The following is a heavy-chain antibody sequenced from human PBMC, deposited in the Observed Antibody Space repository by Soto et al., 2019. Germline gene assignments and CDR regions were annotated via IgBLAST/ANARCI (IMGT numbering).Heavy chain of an antibody. D-gene: IGHD2-2*01. J-gene: IGHJ4*02. V-gene: IGHV3-23*01. CDR3: SKARDQPWVRLPFDY. CDR1: GFFFSSYT. CDR2: FSATSENT. Sequence: EVQLLESGGGLVQPGGSLRLSCVGSGFFFSSYTMTWVRQAPGKGLEWVSSFSATSENTYYADSVRGRFTISRDNSKNPLFLQKNSLTAEDTAMDYCSKARDQPWVRLPFDYWGQGILVIVSS.